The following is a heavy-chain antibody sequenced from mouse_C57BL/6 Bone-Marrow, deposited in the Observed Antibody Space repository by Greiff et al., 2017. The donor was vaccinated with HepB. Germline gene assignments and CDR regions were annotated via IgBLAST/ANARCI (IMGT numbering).Heavy chain of an antibody. V-gene: IGHV2-2*01. D-gene: IGHD2-2*01. CDR2: IWSGGST. CDR1: GFSLTSYG. J-gene: IGHJ4*01. CDR3: ARTSPLYYGYGAMDY. Sequence: QVQLKESGPGLVQPSQSLSITCTVSGFSLTSYGVHWVRQSPGKGLEWLAVIWSGGSTDYNAAFISRLSISKDNSKRQVFFKMNSLQADDTAIYYCARTSPLYYGYGAMDYWGQGTSVTVSS.